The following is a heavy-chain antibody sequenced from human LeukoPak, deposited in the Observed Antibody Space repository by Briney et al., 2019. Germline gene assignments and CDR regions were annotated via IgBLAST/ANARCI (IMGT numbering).Heavy chain of an antibody. D-gene: IGHD3-3*01. CDR2: IKQDGSEK. CDR3: AKDPDFWSGYYLYYFDY. Sequence: GGSLRLSCVASGFTFGSYWMSWVRQAPGKVLEWVASIKQDGSEKYYVDSVKGRFTISRDNAKNSLYLQMNSLRAEDTAVYYCAKDPDFWSGYYLYYFDYWGQGTLVTVSS. V-gene: IGHV3-7*03. J-gene: IGHJ4*02. CDR1: GFTFGSYW.